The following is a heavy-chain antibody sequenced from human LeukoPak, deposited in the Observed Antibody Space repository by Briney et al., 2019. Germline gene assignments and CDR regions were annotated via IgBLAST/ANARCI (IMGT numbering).Heavy chain of an antibody. V-gene: IGHV1-69*16. CDR3: ARDFYGDYWSYFDY. Sequence: SVKVSCKASGGTFSSYTISWVRQAPGQGLEWMGRIIPILGIANYAQKFQGRVTITTDESTSTAYMELSSLRSEDTAVYYCARDFYGDYWSYFDYWGQGTLVTVSS. CDR2: IIPILGIA. D-gene: IGHD4-17*01. CDR1: GGTFSSYT. J-gene: IGHJ4*02.